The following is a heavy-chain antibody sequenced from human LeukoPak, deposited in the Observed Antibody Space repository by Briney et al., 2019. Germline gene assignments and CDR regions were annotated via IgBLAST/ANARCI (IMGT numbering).Heavy chain of an antibody. D-gene: IGHD3-22*01. CDR2: INHSGST. J-gene: IGHJ4*02. CDR1: GGSFSGYY. Sequence: SETLSLICGVYGGSFSGYYWSWIRQPPGKGLEWIGEINHSGSTNYNPSLKSRVTISVDTSKNQFSLKLSSVTAADTAVYYCASSTYYYDSSGSLPRFDYWGQGTLVTVSS. CDR3: ASSTYYYDSSGSLPRFDY. V-gene: IGHV4-34*01.